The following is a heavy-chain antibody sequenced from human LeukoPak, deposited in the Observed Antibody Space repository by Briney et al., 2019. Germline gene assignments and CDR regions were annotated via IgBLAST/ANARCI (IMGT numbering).Heavy chain of an antibody. CDR2: INANSGTT. CDR1: GFAFSVYA. CDR3: AKPISGGLAVTADWFHP. D-gene: IGHD6-19*01. Sequence: GGSLRLSCTASGFAFSVYAMGWLRQPPGKGLEWVSTINANSGTTSYAASVRGRFTISRDNSKNTLYLQLNTLRADDTATYYCAKPISGGLAVTADWFHPWGQGTLVVVSS. J-gene: IGHJ5*01. V-gene: IGHV3-23*01.